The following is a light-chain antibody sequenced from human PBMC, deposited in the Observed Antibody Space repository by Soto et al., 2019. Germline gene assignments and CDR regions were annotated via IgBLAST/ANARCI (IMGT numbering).Light chain of an antibody. Sequence: DIVMTQSPATLSVSPGERATLSCRASQSVSSNLAWYQQKPGQAPRLLIYVASTRATGIPARFSGSGSGTEFTLTISSLQSEDFAVYYCQQYNNWPRTFVQWTKLEIK. V-gene: IGKV3-15*01. J-gene: IGKJ2*01. CDR3: QQYNNWPRT. CDR1: QSVSSN. CDR2: VAS.